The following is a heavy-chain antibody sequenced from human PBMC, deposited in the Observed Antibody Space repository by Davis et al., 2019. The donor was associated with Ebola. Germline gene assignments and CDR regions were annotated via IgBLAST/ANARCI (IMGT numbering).Heavy chain of an antibody. CDR2: ISGSGGST. V-gene: IGHV3-23*01. CDR1: GFTFSSYA. Sequence: GESLTISCEGSGFTFSSYAMRWVRQAPGKGLEWVSAISGSGGSTYYADSVKGRFTISRDNSKHTLYLQMNSLMAEDTAVYYCARELLWFGELLIPFDHWGQGTLVTVSS. CDR3: ARELLWFGELLIPFDH. J-gene: IGHJ4*02. D-gene: IGHD3-10*01.